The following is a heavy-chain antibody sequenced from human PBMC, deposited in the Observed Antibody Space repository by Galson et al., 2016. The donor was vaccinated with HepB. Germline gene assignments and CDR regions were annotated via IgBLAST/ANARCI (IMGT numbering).Heavy chain of an antibody. CDR1: GGSLSSGGYY. CDR2: IYCSGAT. Sequence: TLSLTCTVSGGSLSSGGYYWSWIRQHPEKGLEWIGNIYCSGATYYNPSLKSRVMISVETSKNQFSLNLTSVTAADTAVYYCARWDGFTAADYWGQGALVTVSS. J-gene: IGHJ4*02. V-gene: IGHV4-31*03. D-gene: IGHD2-2*01. CDR3: ARWDGFTAADY.